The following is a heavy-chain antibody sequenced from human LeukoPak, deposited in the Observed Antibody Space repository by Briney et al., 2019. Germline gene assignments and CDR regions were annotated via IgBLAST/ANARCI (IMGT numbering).Heavy chain of an antibody. CDR3: VKRSGLYFDY. J-gene: IGHJ4*02. Sequence: PGGSLRLSCSGSGFTFSSYAIHWVRQAPGKVVQYVSRISSNGGNTYNADSVKGRFTISRDNSKNTVDLQMSSLRAEDTAVYYCVKRSGLYFDYWGQGTLVTVSS. CDR2: ISSNGGNT. V-gene: IGHV3-64D*09. CDR1: GFTFSSYA. D-gene: IGHD1-26*01.